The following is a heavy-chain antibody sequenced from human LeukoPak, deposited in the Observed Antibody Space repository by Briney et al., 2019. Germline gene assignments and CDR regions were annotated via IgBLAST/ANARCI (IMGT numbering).Heavy chain of an antibody. J-gene: IGHJ4*02. CDR3: ASGTYYYFDF. CDR1: GGSFSGYY. D-gene: IGHD1-26*01. CDR2: INHSGST. V-gene: IGHV4-34*01. Sequence: SETLSLTCAVYGGSFSGYYWSWIRQPPGKGLEWIGEINHSGSTNYNPSLKSRVTISVDTSKNQFSLKLRSVTAADTAVYYCASGTYYYFDFWGQGTLVTVSS.